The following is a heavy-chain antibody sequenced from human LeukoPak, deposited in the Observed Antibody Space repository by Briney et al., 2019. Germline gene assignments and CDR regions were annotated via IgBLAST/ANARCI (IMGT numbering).Heavy chain of an antibody. V-gene: IGHV1-58*02. D-gene: IGHD2-15*01. J-gene: IGHJ6*02. CDR3: AAAVAGYYYYYGMDV. Sequence: ASVKVSCKASGFTFTSSAMQWVRQARGQRLEWIGWIVVGSGNTNYAQKFQERVTITRDMSTSTAYMELSSLRSEDTAVYCCAAAVAGYYYYYGMDVWGQGTTVTVSS. CDR1: GFTFTSSA. CDR2: IVVGSGNT.